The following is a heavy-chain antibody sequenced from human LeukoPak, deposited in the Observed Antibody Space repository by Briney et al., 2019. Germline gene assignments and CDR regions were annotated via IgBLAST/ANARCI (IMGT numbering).Heavy chain of an antibody. D-gene: IGHD3-22*01. J-gene: IGHJ3*02. Sequence: SETLSLTXAVYGGSFSGYYWSSIRQPPGKGLEWIGEINHRGSTNYNPSLKSRVTISVDTSKNQFSLKLSSVTAADTAVYYCARHYSSGYLDAFDIWGQGTMVTVSS. CDR2: INHRGST. V-gene: IGHV4-34*01. CDR3: ARHYSSGYLDAFDI. CDR1: GGSFSGYY.